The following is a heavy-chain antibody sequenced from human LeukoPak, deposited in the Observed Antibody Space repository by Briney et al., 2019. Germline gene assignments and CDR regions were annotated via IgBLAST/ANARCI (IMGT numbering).Heavy chain of an antibody. J-gene: IGHJ4*02. D-gene: IGHD4-17*01. V-gene: IGHV3-30*04. CDR1: GFTFSSYA. CDR2: ISYDGSNK. CDR3: ARDHLPHTVTNGPLGGYFDY. Sequence: PGGSLRLSCAASGFTFSSYAMHWVRQAPGKGLEWVAVISYDGSNKYYADSVKGRFTISRDNSKNTLYLKMNSLRAEDTSVYYCARDHLPHTVTNGPLGGYFDYWGQGTLVTVSS.